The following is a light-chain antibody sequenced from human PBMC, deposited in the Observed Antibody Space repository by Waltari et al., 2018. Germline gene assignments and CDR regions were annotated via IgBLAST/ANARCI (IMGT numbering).Light chain of an antibody. CDR1: QSVSRT. J-gene: IGKJ1*01. Sequence: EIVLTQSPGPLFLSPGEGATLSCRASQSVSRTLAWYQQKPGQAPRLLIYGASSRATGIPDRFSGSGSGTDFSLTISRLEPDDSAVYFCQHYVSLPATFDQGTKVEIK. CDR2: GAS. V-gene: IGKV3-20*01. CDR3: QHYVSLPAT.